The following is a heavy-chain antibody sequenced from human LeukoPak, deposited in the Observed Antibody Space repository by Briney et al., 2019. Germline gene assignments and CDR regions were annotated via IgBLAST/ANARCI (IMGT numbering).Heavy chain of an antibody. V-gene: IGHV3-48*01. CDR1: GFAFSTFS. CDR3: ARDLAYAFDT. CDR2: IRSSSSV. J-gene: IGHJ3*02. Sequence: GGSLRLSCSASGFAFSTFSFNWVRQAPGKGLEWLSYIRSSSSVADSVKGRFTISRDDAKHSLHLHMNSLRAEDTAVYYCARDLAYAFDTWGQGTMVTVSS.